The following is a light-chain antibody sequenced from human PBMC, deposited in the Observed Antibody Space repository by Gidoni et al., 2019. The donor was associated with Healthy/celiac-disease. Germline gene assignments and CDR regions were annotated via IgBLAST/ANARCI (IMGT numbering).Light chain of an antibody. CDR3: QQYYSTPYT. V-gene: IGKV4-1*01. Sequence: DIVMTQSPDSLAVSLGARATINCKSLQSVLYSSNNKNYLAWSQQKPGQPPKLLIYWASTRESGVPDRFSGSGSGTDFTLTISSLQAEDVAVYYCQQYYSTPYTFGQGTKLEIK. J-gene: IGKJ2*01. CDR1: QSVLYSSNNKNY. CDR2: WAS.